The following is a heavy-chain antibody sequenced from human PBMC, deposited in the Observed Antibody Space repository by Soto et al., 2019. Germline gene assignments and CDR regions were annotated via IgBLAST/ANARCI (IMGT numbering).Heavy chain of an antibody. Sequence: QVQLVESGGGVVQPGRSLRLSCAASGFTFSSYAMHWVRQAPGKGLEWVAVISYDENNKYYAHSVKGRFTISRDNSKNTLYLQMNSLRAEDTAVYYCARAGCDGGSCYTLVGLRYGMDVWGQGTTVTVSS. CDR3: ARAGCDGGSCYTLVGLRYGMDV. J-gene: IGHJ6*02. D-gene: IGHD2-15*01. CDR1: GFTFSSYA. V-gene: IGHV3-30-3*01. CDR2: ISYDENNK.